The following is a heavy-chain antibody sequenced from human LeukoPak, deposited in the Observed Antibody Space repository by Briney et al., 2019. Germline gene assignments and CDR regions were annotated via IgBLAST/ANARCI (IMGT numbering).Heavy chain of an antibody. CDR1: GFTFSSYS. D-gene: IGHD3-22*01. CDR3: AREGLGDDSSGYYYVNFDY. J-gene: IGHJ4*02. V-gene: IGHV3-48*01. CDR2: ISSSSSAI. Sequence: PGGSLRLSCAASGFTFSSYSMNWVRQAPGKGLEWVSHISSSSSAIYYAGSVKGRFTISRDNAKNSLYLQMNSLRAEDTAVYYCAREGLGDDSSGYYYVNFDYWGQGTLVTVSS.